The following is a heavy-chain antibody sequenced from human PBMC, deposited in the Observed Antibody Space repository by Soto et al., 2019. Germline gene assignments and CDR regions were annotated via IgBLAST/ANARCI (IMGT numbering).Heavy chain of an antibody. CDR1: GYTFTSYD. V-gene: IGHV1-8*01. CDR3: ARGNSGDDDEFDY. Sequence: ASVKVSCKASGYTFTSYDINWVRQATGQGLEWMGWMNPNSGNTGYAQRFQGRVTMTRDTSINSVYMELSRLRSDDTATYFCARGNSGDDDEFDYWGQGTPVTVSS. J-gene: IGHJ4*02. CDR2: MNPNSGNT. D-gene: IGHD5-12*01.